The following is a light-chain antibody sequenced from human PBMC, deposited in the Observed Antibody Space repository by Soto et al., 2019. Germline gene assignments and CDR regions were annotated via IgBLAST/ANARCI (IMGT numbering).Light chain of an antibody. Sequence: EIVLTQSPGTLSLSPGERATLSCRASQSVSSSYLAWYQQKPGQAPRLLIYRTSTRATGIPDRFSGSGSGTDFTLTISRLEPEDFAVYYCQQFGSSVTFSQGTRLEIK. V-gene: IGKV3-20*01. CDR1: QSVSSSY. CDR2: RTS. J-gene: IGKJ5*01. CDR3: QQFGSSVT.